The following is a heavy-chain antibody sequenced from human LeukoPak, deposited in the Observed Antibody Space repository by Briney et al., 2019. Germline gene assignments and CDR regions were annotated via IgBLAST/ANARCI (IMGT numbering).Heavy chain of an antibody. V-gene: IGHV1-69*13. CDR1: GGTFSSYA. CDR2: IIPIFGTA. J-gene: IGHJ4*02. CDR3: AREEGYCSGGSCYVDY. Sequence: GASVKVSCKASGGTFSSYAISWVRQAPGQGLEWMGGIIPIFGTANYAQKFQGRVTITADESTSTAYMELSSLRSEDTAVYYCAREEGYCSGGSCYVDYWGQGTLVTVSS. D-gene: IGHD2-15*01.